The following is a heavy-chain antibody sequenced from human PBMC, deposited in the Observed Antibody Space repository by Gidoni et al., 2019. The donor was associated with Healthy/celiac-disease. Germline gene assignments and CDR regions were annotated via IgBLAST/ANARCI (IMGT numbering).Heavy chain of an antibody. V-gene: IGHV1-58*01. Sequence: QMQLVQSGPEVKKPGTSVKFSCKASGFTFTRSAVQWVRQARGQRLEWIGWIVVGSGNTNYAQKFQERVTINRDMSTSTAYMELSSLRSEDTAVYYCAAGRYFDWLLPDFDYWGQGTLVTVSS. J-gene: IGHJ4*02. CDR3: AAGRYFDWLLPDFDY. CDR1: GFTFTRSA. D-gene: IGHD3-9*01. CDR2: IVVGSGNT.